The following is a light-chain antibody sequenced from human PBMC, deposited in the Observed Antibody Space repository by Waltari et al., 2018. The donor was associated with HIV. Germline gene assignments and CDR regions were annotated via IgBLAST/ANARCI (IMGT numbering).Light chain of an antibody. V-gene: IGLV1-40*01. CDR2: DNT. CDR3: QSYDSSLSAWV. J-gene: IGLJ3*02. CDR1: SSNVGAGYS. Sequence: QFVVTQPPSVSGAPGQRVTISCTGSSSNVGAGYSGHWYQLIPGTAPKLLLYDNTNRPSGVSDRFSASTSGTSAALASTVLQTEDEADYYCQSYDSSLSAWVFGGGTKLTVL.